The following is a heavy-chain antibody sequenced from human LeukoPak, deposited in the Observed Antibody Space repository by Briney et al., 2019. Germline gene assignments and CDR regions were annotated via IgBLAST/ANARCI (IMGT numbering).Heavy chain of an antibody. D-gene: IGHD2-15*01. Sequence: SETLSLTCGVYGGSFSGYHWTWIRLRPGKGLEWIGDINHSGSTHYNPSLKSRVTISVDTSNNQFSLKLSSVTAADTAVYYCARHGFYCSGGNCYPGGYFDYWGQGTLVTVSS. CDR1: GGSFSGYH. V-gene: IGHV4-34*01. CDR2: INHSGST. CDR3: ARHGFYCSGGNCYPGGYFDY. J-gene: IGHJ4*02.